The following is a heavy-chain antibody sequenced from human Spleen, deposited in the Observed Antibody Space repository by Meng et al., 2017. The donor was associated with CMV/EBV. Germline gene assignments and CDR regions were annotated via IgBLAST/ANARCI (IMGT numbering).Heavy chain of an antibody. CDR2: ISYDGSNK. Sequence: GGSLRLSCAASRFIFTNYIMHWVRQAPGKGLEWVAVISYDGSNKDYADSMKGRFTISRDDANNTLFLQMNGLTAEDTAVYYCARYANRNGIPFYFFDYWGQGAPVTVSS. CDR1: RFIFTNYI. CDR3: ARYANRNGIPFYFFDY. J-gene: IGHJ4*02. V-gene: IGHV3-30-3*01. D-gene: IGHD2-8*01.